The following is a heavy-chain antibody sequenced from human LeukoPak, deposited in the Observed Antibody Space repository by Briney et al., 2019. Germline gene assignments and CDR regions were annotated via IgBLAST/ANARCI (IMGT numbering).Heavy chain of an antibody. CDR3: ARDLYSSGWGYFDY. CDR2: IYGSGST. D-gene: IGHD6-19*01. J-gene: IGHJ4*02. V-gene: IGHV4-61*02. Sequence: IYGSGSTHYDPSLRSRVTISEDTSKNQFSLKLTSVTAADTAVYYCARDLYSSGWGYFDYWGQGTLVTVSS.